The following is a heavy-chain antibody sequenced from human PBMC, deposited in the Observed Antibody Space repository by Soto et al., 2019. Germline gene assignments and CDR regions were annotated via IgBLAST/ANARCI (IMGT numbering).Heavy chain of an antibody. CDR1: GYFFTSYA. CDR2: INAANGHT. Sequence: QVQLVQSGPEVKKTGASVKVSCRASGYFFTSYAIHWVRQAPGPRLEWLGWINAANGHTKYSQTFQGRVIITRDTSAKTAYMEASSLQSGDAAVYYCARGSIAVAGRNQLDYWGQGTRVTVFS. CDR3: ARGSIAVAGRNQLDY. D-gene: IGHD6-19*01. V-gene: IGHV1-3*01. J-gene: IGHJ4*02.